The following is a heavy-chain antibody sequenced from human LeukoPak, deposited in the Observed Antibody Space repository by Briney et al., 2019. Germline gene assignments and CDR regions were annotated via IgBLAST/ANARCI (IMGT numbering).Heavy chain of an antibody. Sequence: SETLSLTCTVSGGSINSYYWSWIRQPPGKGLECIGYIHYTGSTNYNPSLKSRVTISVDTSKNQFPLKLSSVTAADTAIYYCARGGYYGSGNDFRFDPWGQGTLVTVSS. CDR1: GGSINSYY. CDR2: IHYTGST. V-gene: IGHV4-59*01. CDR3: ARGGYYGSGNDFRFDP. D-gene: IGHD3-10*01. J-gene: IGHJ5*02.